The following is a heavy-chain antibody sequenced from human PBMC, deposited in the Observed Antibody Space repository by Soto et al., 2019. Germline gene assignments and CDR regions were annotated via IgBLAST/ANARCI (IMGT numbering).Heavy chain of an antibody. CDR1: GFSLTTSGVG. CDR3: AHRLGSRGFFDY. D-gene: IGHD6-25*01. Sequence: QITLKESGPTLVKPTQTLTLTCSFSGFSLTTSGVGVSWIRQPPGKALEWLALIYWNDDKRYSTSLRNRLTIPRETSKTKVVLTLTNMDPLDTATYYCAHRLGSRGFFDYWSQVYLVTVAS. CDR2: IYWNDDK. V-gene: IGHV2-5*01. J-gene: IGHJ4*02.